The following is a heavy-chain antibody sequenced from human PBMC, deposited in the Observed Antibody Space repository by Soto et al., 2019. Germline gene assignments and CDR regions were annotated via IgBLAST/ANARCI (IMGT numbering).Heavy chain of an antibody. CDR1: GFTFSSYS. CDR2: ISSSSSYI. V-gene: IGHV3-21*01. Sequence: GGSLRLSCAASGFTFSSYSMNWVRQAPGKGLEWVSSISSSSSYIYYADSVKGRFTISRDNAKNSLYLQMNSLRAEDTAVYYCARDKWFGELLVAFDIWGQGTMVTGSS. J-gene: IGHJ3*02. CDR3: ARDKWFGELLVAFDI. D-gene: IGHD3-10*01.